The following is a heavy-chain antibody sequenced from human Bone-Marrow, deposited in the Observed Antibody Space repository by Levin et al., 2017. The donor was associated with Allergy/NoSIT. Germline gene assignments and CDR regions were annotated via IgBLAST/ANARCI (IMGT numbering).Heavy chain of an antibody. CDR2: INPKSGDT. CDR3: GRGMASFNP. V-gene: IGHV1-2*06. CDR1: GYSFSDFH. J-gene: IGHJ5*02. Sequence: GESLKISCKASGYSFSDFHIHWVRQAPGQGLEWMGRINPKSGDTVYAQKFQGSVTMTRDTSITTAYMELSSLRSDDTALYYCGRGMASFNPWGQGTLVTVSS. D-gene: IGHD6-13*01.